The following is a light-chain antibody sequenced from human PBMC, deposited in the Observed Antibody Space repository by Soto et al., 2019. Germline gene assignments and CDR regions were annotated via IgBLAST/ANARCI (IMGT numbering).Light chain of an antibody. CDR1: QSVSVY. V-gene: IGKV1-39*01. J-gene: IGKJ1*01. Sequence: DIQMTQSPSSLSASVADRVTITCRASQSVSVYLNWYHQTPGKAPKLLIYKVSSLQSGVPSRFSGSGLGTNFSLTITSLQAEDSGSYYCQQSYSAPWTFSQGTKVAVK. CDR3: QQSYSAPWT. CDR2: KVS.